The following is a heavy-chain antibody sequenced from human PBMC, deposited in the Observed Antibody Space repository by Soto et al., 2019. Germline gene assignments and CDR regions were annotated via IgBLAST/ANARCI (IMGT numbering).Heavy chain of an antibody. CDR1: GYTFTGYY. J-gene: IGHJ4*02. Sequence: ASVKVSCKASGYTFTGYYMHWVRQAPGQGLEWMGWINPNSGGTNYAQKFQGRVTMTRDTSISTAYMELSRLRSDDTAVYYCARDLTRSITMIVVVSDYWGQGTLVTAPQ. CDR2: INPNSGGT. V-gene: IGHV1-2*02. D-gene: IGHD3-22*01. CDR3: ARDLTRSITMIVVVSDY.